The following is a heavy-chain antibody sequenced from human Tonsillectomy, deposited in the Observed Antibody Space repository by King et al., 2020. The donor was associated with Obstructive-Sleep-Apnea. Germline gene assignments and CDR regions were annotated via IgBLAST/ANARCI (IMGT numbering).Heavy chain of an antibody. CDR2: SRFDGSNQ. J-gene: IGHJ4*02. Sequence: VQLVESGGGVVQPGRSLRLSCAASGFTFSRYGMHWVRQAPGKGREWVAFSRFDGSNQDYGDSGKGRFTISRDNSKNTLYLQMNSLRAEDTAVYYCAKDEGECGGDCYLFDYWGQGTLVAVSS. D-gene: IGHD2-21*02. CDR3: AKDEGECGGDCYLFDY. V-gene: IGHV3-30*02. CDR1: GFTFSRYG.